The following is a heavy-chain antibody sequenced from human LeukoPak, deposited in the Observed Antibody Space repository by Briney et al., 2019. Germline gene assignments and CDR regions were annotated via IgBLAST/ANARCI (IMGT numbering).Heavy chain of an antibody. J-gene: IGHJ4*02. Sequence: GGSLTLFCAASGFTFSSYWMHWVRQAPGKGLVWVSRINTDGSSTNYVDSVKGRFTISRDNAKSTLYVQMNSLRAEDTAVYYCARGPRYSYGSASYYNGLFDSWGQGTLVTVSS. V-gene: IGHV3-74*01. CDR1: GFTFSSYW. CDR3: ARGPRYSYGSASYYNGLFDS. D-gene: IGHD3-10*01. CDR2: INTDGSST.